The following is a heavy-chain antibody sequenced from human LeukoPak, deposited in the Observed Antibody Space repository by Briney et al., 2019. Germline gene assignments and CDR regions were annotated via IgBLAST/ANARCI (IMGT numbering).Heavy chain of an antibody. D-gene: IGHD3-9*01. J-gene: IGHJ4*02. V-gene: IGHV1-46*01. CDR2: MNPSGDRT. CDR3: ARGGALRYFEWFSAY. CDR1: GYNFTDYY. Sequence: GASVKVSCKASGYNFTDYYIHWVRQAPGHGLEWMGIMNPSGDRTTYAEKFQGRVTVTRDTSTSTVYLELSSLRSEDTAVYYCARGGALRYFEWFSAYWGQGTLVTVSS.